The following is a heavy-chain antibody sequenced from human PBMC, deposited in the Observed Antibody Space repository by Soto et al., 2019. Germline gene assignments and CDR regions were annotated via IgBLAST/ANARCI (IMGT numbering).Heavy chain of an antibody. J-gene: IGHJ6*03. CDR3: ARQYSGYDIWAAKKLRYYYYYMDV. V-gene: IGHV4-39*01. Sequence: SETLSLTCTVSGGSISSSSYYRGWIRQPPGKGLEWIGSIYYSGSTYYNPSLKSRVTISVDTSKNQFSLKLSSVTAADTAVYYCARQYSGYDIWAAKKLRYYYYYMDVWGKGTTVTVSS. CDR2: IYYSGST. D-gene: IGHD5-12*01. CDR1: GGSISSSSYY.